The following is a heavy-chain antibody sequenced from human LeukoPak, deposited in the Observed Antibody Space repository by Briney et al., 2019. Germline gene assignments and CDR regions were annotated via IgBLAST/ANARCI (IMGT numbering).Heavy chain of an antibody. Sequence: PSETLSLTCAVYGGSFSGYYWSWIRQPPGKGLEWIGEINHSGSTNYNLSLKSRVTISVDTSKNQFSLKLSSVTAADTAVYYCARLPRRNSDYYGMDVWGKGTTVTVSS. J-gene: IGHJ6*04. CDR2: INHSGST. D-gene: IGHD2-21*01. CDR3: ARLPRRNSDYYGMDV. CDR1: GGSFSGYY. V-gene: IGHV4-34*01.